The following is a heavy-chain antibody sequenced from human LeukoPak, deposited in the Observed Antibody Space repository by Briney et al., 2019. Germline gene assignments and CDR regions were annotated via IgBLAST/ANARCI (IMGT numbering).Heavy chain of an antibody. Sequence: SETLSLTCAVSGGSISSSNWWSWVRQPPGKGLEWIGEIYHSGSTNYNPSPKSRVTISVDKSKNQFSLKLSSVTAADTAVYYCAREGSGYYYAPRYFDYWGQGTLVTVSS. CDR1: GGSISSSNW. V-gene: IGHV4-4*02. J-gene: IGHJ4*02. D-gene: IGHD3-22*01. CDR2: IYHSGST. CDR3: AREGSGYYYAPRYFDY.